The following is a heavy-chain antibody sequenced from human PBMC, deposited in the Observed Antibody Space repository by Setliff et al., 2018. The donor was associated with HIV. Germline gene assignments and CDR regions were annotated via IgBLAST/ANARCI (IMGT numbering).Heavy chain of an antibody. CDR3: ATLPGGVEMATSLPFDI. D-gene: IGHD3-16*01. J-gene: IGHJ3*02. Sequence: PGESLKISCAASGFPFSSYGMHWVRRAPGKGLEWVAFIRFDGSNKTYADSVKGRFTISRDHSKNMLYLKMNSLRAEDTAVYHCATLPGGVEMATSLPFDIWGQGTMVTVSS. CDR1: GFPFSSYG. CDR2: IRFDGSNK. V-gene: IGHV3-30*02.